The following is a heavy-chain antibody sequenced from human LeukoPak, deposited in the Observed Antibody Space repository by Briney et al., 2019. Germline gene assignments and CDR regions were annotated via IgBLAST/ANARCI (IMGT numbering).Heavy chain of an antibody. CDR1: GFTFSSYW. CDR3: ARGTMFPYYFDY. D-gene: IGHD3-10*02. Sequence: GGSLRLSCEASGFTFSSYWMHWVRQAPGKGLVWVSRINSAGISTSYADSVKGRFTISRDNAKNTLYLQMNSLRAEDTAVYYCARGTMFPYYFDYWGQGTLVTVSS. CDR2: INSAGIST. J-gene: IGHJ4*02. V-gene: IGHV3-74*01.